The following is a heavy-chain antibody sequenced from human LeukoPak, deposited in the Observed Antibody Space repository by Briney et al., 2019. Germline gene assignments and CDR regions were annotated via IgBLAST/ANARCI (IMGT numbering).Heavy chain of an antibody. CDR3: TRGLWFGEFYFDY. Sequence: GGSLRLSCAASGFTVSSNYMSWVRQAPGKGLEWVSVIYSGGSTYYADSVKGRFTISRDNSKNTLYLQMNSLRAEDTAVYYCTRGLWFGEFYFDYWGQGTLVTVSS. CDR2: IYSGGST. V-gene: IGHV3-53*01. CDR1: GFTVSSNY. D-gene: IGHD3-10*01. J-gene: IGHJ4*02.